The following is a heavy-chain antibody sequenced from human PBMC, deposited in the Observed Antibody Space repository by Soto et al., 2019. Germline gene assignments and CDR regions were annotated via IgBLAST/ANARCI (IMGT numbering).Heavy chain of an antibody. CDR1: GYTFTSYG. D-gene: IGHD3-3*01. CDR2: ISAYNGNT. Sequence: GASVKVSCKASGYTFTSYGISWVRQAPGQGLEWMGWISAYNGNTNYAQKLQGRVTMTTDTSTSTAYMELRGLRSDDTAVYYCASGTYYDFWSGSHYYYCMDVWGKGTTVTVSS. J-gene: IGHJ6*03. CDR3: ASGTYYDFWSGSHYYYCMDV. V-gene: IGHV1-18*01.